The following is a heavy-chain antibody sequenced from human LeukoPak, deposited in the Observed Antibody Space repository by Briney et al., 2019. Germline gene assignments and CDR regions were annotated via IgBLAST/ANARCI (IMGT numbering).Heavy chain of an antibody. Sequence: ASVKVSCKASGYTFTTYYMHWVRQAPGQGLEWMGIINPSGGSTNYAQKFQGKVTMTRDTSTSTVYMELSSLRSEDTAVYYCARGSGSYRHPPGYWGQGTLVTVSS. CDR1: GYTFTTYY. D-gene: IGHD1-26*01. V-gene: IGHV1-46*01. CDR2: INPSGGST. J-gene: IGHJ4*02. CDR3: ARGSGSYRHPPGY.